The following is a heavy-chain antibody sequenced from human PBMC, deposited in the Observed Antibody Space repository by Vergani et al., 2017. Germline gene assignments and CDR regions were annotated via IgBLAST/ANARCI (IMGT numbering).Heavy chain of an antibody. CDR2: IYYSGST. CDR3: ARDGYYYDSSGFPSLNWFDP. Sequence: QVQLQESGSGLVKPSETLSLTCTVSGGSISSYYWSWIRQPPGKGLEWIGYIYYSGSTNYNPSLKSRVTISVDTSKNQFSLKLSSVTAADTAVYYCARDGYYYDSSGFPSLNWFDPWGQGTLVTVSS. J-gene: IGHJ5*02. V-gene: IGHV4-59*01. D-gene: IGHD3-22*01. CDR1: GGSISSYY.